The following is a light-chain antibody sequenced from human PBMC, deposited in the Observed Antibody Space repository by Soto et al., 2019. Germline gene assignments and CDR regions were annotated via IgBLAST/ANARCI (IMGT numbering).Light chain of an antibody. CDR2: KTS. J-gene: IGKJ4*01. Sequence: DIQMTQSPSTLSASVGDRVTVTCRASQSINNWLAWYQQKPGKAPKLLIYKTSDVESGVPTRFSGSGSGTECSHTISSQQPDDVATYYRQQNKSFSLTFGGGTRVEVK. CDR1: QSINNW. V-gene: IGKV1-5*03. CDR3: QQNKSFSLT.